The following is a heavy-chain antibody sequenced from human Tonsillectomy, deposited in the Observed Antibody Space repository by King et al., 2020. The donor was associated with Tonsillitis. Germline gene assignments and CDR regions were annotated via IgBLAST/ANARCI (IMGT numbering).Heavy chain of an antibody. CDR2: ISWNSGSI. D-gene: IGHD6-13*01. V-gene: IGHV3-9*01. Sequence: QLVQSGGGLVQPGRSLRLSCAASGFTFDDYAMHWVRQAPGKGLEWVSGISWNSGSIGYADSLRGRFTISRDNAKNSLYLQMNSLRAEDTALYYCAKETQPLADGIDFRGYYYYGMDGWGQGTTVTVSS. J-gene: IGHJ6*02. CDR1: GFTFDDYA. CDR3: AKETQPLADGIDFRGYYYYGMDG.